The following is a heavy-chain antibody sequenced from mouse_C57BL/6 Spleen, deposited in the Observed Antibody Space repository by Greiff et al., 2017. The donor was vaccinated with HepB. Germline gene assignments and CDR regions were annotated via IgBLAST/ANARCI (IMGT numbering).Heavy chain of an antibody. CDR2: IDPSDSET. V-gene: IGHV1-52*01. Sequence: QVHVKQPGAELVRPGSSVKLSCKASGYTFTSYWMHWVKQRPIQGLEWIGNIDPSDSETHYNQKFKDKATLTVDKSSSTAYMQLSSLTSEDSAVYYCARRGTLYDGYYYAMDYWGQGTSVTVSS. D-gene: IGHD2-3*01. CDR3: ARRGTLYDGYYYAMDY. J-gene: IGHJ4*01. CDR1: GYTFTSYW.